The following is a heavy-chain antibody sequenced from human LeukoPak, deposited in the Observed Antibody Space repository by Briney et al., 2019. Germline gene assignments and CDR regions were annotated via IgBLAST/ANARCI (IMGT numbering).Heavy chain of an antibody. CDR3: ARDRGYYGSGSYYH. CDR2: ISYDGSNK. D-gene: IGHD3-10*01. Sequence: GRSLRLSCAASGFNFSSYAMHWVRQAPGKGLEWVAVISYDGSNKYYADSVKGRFTISRDNSKNTLYLQMNSLRAEDAAVYYCARDRGYYGSGSYYHWGQGTLVTVSS. CDR1: GFNFSSYA. V-gene: IGHV3-30*04. J-gene: IGHJ5*02.